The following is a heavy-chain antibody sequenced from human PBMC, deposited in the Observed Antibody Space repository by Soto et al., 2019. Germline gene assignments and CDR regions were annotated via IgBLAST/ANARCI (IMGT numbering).Heavy chain of an antibody. D-gene: IGHD3-22*01. CDR1: GFTFSNYA. J-gene: IGHJ4*02. Sequence: EVQLLECGGGLVQPGGSLRLSCAASGFTFSNYAMSWVRQAPGKGLEWVSGIGGRATSAYYADSVKGRFAISRDNSYNTLFLQLNSLRAEDTAVYYCAKSRYSDSSGDFYDFWGQGTLVSVSS. CDR3: AKSRYSDSSGDFYDF. V-gene: IGHV3-23*01. CDR2: IGGRATSA.